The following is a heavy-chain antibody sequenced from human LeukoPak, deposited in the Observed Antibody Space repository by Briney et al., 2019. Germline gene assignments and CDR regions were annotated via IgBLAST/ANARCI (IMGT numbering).Heavy chain of an antibody. CDR2: VYCSGIT. CDR1: GGSISSYY. V-gene: IGHV4-59*12. J-gene: IGHJ5*02. Sequence: SETLSLTCTVSGGSISSYYWSWIRQPPGKGLEWIGCVYCSGITNCNPSLKSRVTTNYNPSLKSRVTISVDTSKNQFSLKLSSVTAADTVVYYCARARRIAAAGTSVVLGYNWFDPWGQGTLVTVSS. D-gene: IGHD6-13*01. CDR3: ARARRIAAAGTSVVLGYNWFDP.